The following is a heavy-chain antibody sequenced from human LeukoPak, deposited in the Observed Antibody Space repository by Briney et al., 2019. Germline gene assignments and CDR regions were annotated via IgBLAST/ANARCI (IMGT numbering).Heavy chain of an antibody. CDR2: INPSGGST. J-gene: IGHJ4*02. Sequence: GASVKVSCKSSGYTFTSYYMHWVRQAPGQGLEWMGIINPSGGSTSYAQKFQGRVTMTRDTSTSTVYMELSSLRSEDTAVYYCARIGHDSSSWTYYFGYWGQGTLVTVSS. CDR1: GYTFTSYY. CDR3: ARIGHDSSSWTYYFGY. D-gene: IGHD6-13*01. V-gene: IGHV1-46*01.